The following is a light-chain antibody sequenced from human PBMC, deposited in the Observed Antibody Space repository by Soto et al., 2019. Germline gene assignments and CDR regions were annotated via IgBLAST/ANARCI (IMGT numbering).Light chain of an antibody. CDR3: QQYGTSPRE. V-gene: IGKV3-20*01. CDR2: GAS. J-gene: IGKJ1*01. Sequence: IVLPQYPGTLSLSPGERSSLSCSSSQSVSSSYSAWYQQNPGPAPRLVIYGASNRATGIPDRFSGSGSGTDFTLTISRLEPEDFAMYYCQQYGTSPREFGQGTKVDIK. CDR1: QSVSSSY.